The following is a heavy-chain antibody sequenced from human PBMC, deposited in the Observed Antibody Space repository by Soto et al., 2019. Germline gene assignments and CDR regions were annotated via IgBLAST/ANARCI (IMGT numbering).Heavy chain of an antibody. D-gene: IGHD4-17*01. CDR3: AKTGETTVTTNAEYFQH. V-gene: IGHV4-31*03. Sequence: SETLSLTCTVSGGSISSGGYYWSWIRQHPWKGLEWIGYIYYSGSAYYNPSLKSRVTISVDTSKNQFSLKLSSVTAADTAVYYCAKTGETTVTTNAEYFQHWGQGXLVTVYS. CDR1: GGSISSGGYY. J-gene: IGHJ1*01. CDR2: IYYSGSA.